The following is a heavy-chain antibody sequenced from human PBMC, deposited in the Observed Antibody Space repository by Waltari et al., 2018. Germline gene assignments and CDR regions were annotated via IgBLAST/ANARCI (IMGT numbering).Heavy chain of an antibody. CDR2: ISSSSSYK. CDR1: GFTFSSYS. D-gene: IGHD6-6*01. Sequence: EVQLVESGGGLVKPGGSLRLSCAASGFTFSSYSMNWVRQAPGKGLEWVSSISSSSSYKYYADSVKGRFTISRDNAKNSLYLQMNSLRAEDTAVYYCARSEQLATGNWYFDLWGRGTLVTVSS. CDR3: ARSEQLATGNWYFDL. V-gene: IGHV3-21*01. J-gene: IGHJ2*01.